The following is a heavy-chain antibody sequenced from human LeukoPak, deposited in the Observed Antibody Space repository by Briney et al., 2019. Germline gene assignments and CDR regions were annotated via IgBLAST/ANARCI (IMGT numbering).Heavy chain of an antibody. CDR3: ARDLSGSSDAFDI. Sequence: GSLRLSCAASGFPFSSYAMHWVRQAPGKGLEWVAVISYDGSNKYYADSVKGRFTISRDNSKSTLYLQMNSLRAEDTAVYYCARDLSGSSDAFDIWGQGTMGTVSS. V-gene: IGHV3-30*04. CDR2: ISYDGSNK. D-gene: IGHD1-26*01. J-gene: IGHJ3*02. CDR1: GFPFSSYA.